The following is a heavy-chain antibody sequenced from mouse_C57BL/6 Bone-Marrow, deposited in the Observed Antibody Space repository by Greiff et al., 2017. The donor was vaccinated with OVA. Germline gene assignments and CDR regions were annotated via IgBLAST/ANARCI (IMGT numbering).Heavy chain of an antibody. V-gene: IGHV1-75*01. Sequence: QVQLKESGPELVKPGASVKISCKASGYTFTDYYINWVKQRPGQGLEWIGWIFPGSGSTYYNEKFKGKATLTVDKSSSTAYMLLSSLTSEDSAVYFCAREGITTVVAAVDYWGQGTSVTVSS. CDR3: AREGITTVVAAVDY. CDR1: GYTFTDYY. D-gene: IGHD1-1*01. CDR2: IFPGSGST. J-gene: IGHJ4*01.